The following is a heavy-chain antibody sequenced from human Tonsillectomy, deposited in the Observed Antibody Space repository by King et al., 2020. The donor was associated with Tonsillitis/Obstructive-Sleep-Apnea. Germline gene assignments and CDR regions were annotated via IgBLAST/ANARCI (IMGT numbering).Heavy chain of an antibody. J-gene: IGHJ6*03. CDR2: INPSGGST. V-gene: IGHV1-46*01. CDR3: AREGLRFLEWLPPYYYYMDV. D-gene: IGHD3-3*01. Sequence: QLVQSGAEVKKPGASVKVSCKASGYTFTSYYMHWVRQAPGQGLEWMGIINPSGGSTSYAQKFQGRVTMTRDTSTSTVYMELSSLRSEDTAVYYCAREGLRFLEWLPPYYYYMDVWGKGTTVTVSS. CDR1: GYTFTSYY.